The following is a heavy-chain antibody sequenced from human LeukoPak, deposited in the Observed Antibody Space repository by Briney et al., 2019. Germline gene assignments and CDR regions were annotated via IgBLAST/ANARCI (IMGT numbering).Heavy chain of an antibody. D-gene: IGHD5-18*01. V-gene: IGHV4-39*01. J-gene: IGHJ4*02. CDR3: ATTYSYTSGGYDY. CDR2: IYYSGTT. Sequence: SETLSLTCTVSGGSISSSRYHWGWIRQPPGKGLEWIGSIYYSGTTFYNPSLKSRVTISVDTSMNQFSLKVSSVTAADTAVYYCATTYSYTSGGYDYWGQGTLVTVSS. CDR1: GGSISSSRYH.